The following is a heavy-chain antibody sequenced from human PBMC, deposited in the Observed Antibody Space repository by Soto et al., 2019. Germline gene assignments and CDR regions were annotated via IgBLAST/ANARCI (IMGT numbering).Heavy chain of an antibody. D-gene: IGHD2-2*01. CDR3: ARSQGSSTSLEIYYYYCYGMDV. V-gene: IGHV1-69*06. CDR2: IIPISDTT. Sequence: QLQLVQSGAEVKKPGSSVKVSCKASGGTFSSYAISWVRQAPGQGLEWMGGIIPISDTTNYAQKFQGRVTITADKSTSTAYMELSSLRAEDTAVYYCARSQGSSTSLEIYYYYCYGMDVWGQGTTVTVSS. CDR1: GGTFSSYA. J-gene: IGHJ6*02.